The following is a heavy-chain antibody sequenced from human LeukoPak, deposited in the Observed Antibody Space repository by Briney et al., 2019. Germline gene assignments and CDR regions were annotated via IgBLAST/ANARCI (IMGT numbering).Heavy chain of an antibody. D-gene: IGHD6-19*01. J-gene: IGHJ4*02. CDR1: GFTFSSYA. CDR3: AREESSGWTPSDY. CDR2: ISYDGSNK. V-gene: IGHV3-30-3*01. Sequence: PGGSLRLSCAASGFTFSSYAMHWVRQAPGKGLEWVAVISYDGSNKYYADSVKGRFTISRDNSKNTLYLQMNGLRAEDTAVYYCAREESSGWTPSDYWGQGTLVTVSS.